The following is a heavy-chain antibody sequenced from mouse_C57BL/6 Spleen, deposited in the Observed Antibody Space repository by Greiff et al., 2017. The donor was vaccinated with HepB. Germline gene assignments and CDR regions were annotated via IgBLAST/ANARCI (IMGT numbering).Heavy chain of an antibody. D-gene: IGHD1-1*02. V-gene: IGHV3-6*01. Sequence: EVKLMESGPGLVKLSQSLSLTCSVTGYSITSGYYWNWIRQFPGNKLEWMGYISYDGSNNYNPSLKNRISITRDTSNNQFFLKLNSVTTEDTATYYCAGGSVDYWGQGTTLTVSS. J-gene: IGHJ2*01. CDR3: AGGSVDY. CDR2: ISYDGSN. CDR1: GYSITSGYY.